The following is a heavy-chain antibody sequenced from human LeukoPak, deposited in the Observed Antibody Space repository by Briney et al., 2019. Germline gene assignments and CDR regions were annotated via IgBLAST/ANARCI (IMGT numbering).Heavy chain of an antibody. D-gene: IGHD2-15*01. V-gene: IGHV3-23*01. CDR3: AIDTHSHTPAFFDY. CDR2: ISGSGGST. J-gene: IGHJ4*02. CDR1: GFTFSSYA. Sequence: GGSLRLAFSASGFTFSSYAMSSVRQAPGKGLGWVSAISGSGGSTNYADSVKGRFTISRDNSKNTLYLQVNSLRAEDTAVYYCAIDTHSHTPAFFDYWGQGTLVTVST.